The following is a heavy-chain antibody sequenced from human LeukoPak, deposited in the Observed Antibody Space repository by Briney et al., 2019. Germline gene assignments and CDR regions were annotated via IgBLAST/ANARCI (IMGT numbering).Heavy chain of an antibody. V-gene: IGHV3-74*01. J-gene: IGHJ6*02. CDR1: GFTFSSYA. Sequence: GGSLRLSCAASGFTFSSYAMSWVRQAPGKGLLWVSLIKSDGTSTSYADSVKGRFTISRDNAKNTLYLQMDSLRAEDTGVYYCARDRFYIMDVWGQGTTVTVSS. CDR2: IKSDGTST. CDR3: ARDRFYIMDV. D-gene: IGHD2/OR15-2a*01.